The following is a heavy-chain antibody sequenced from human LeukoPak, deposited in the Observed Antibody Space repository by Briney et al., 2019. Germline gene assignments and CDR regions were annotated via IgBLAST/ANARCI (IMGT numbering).Heavy chain of an antibody. D-gene: IGHD3-22*01. CDR3: AKGDRTTYYYDSSGYYFDY. CDR2: IRYDGSNK. Sequence: PGGSLRLSCAASGFSFSSYGMHWVRQAPGKGLEWVAFIRYDGSNKYYADSVKGRFTISRDNSKNTLYLQMNSLRAEDTAVYYCAKGDRTTYYYDSSGYYFDYWGQGTLVTVSS. J-gene: IGHJ4*02. V-gene: IGHV3-30*02. CDR1: GFSFSSYG.